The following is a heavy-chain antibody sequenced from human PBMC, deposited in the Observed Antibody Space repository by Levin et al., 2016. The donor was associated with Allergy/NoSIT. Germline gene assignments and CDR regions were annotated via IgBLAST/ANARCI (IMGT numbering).Heavy chain of an antibody. CDR1: GYTFTSYD. V-gene: IGHV1-8*01. CDR2: MNPNSGNT. D-gene: IGHD6-13*01. J-gene: IGHJ6*02. Sequence: ASVKVSCKASGYTFTSYDINWVRQATGQGLEWMGWMNPNSGNTGYAQKFQGRVTMTRNTSISTAYMELSSLRSEDTAVYYCAREHIAAAALYYYYGMDVWGQGTTVTVSS. CDR3: AREHIAAAALYYYYGMDV.